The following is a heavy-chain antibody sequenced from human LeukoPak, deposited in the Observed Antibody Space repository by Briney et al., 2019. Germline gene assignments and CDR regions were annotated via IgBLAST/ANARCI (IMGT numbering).Heavy chain of an antibody. CDR2: ISGSGDYT. CDR3: ARDSSGWRHDAFDI. J-gene: IGHJ3*02. CDR1: GFTFSSYA. Sequence: GGSLRLSCAASGFTFSSYAMTWVRQAPGKGLEWVSSISGSGDYTNYAGSVKGRFTISRDNSKNTLYLQMNSLRAEDTAVYYCARDSSGWRHDAFDIWGQGTMVTVSS. V-gene: IGHV3-23*01. D-gene: IGHD6-19*01.